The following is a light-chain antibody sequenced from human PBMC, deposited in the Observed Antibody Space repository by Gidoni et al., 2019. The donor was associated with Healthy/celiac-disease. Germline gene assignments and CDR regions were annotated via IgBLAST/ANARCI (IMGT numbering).Light chain of an antibody. V-gene: IGKV3-20*01. J-gene: IGKJ5*01. CDR2: GAS. CDR1: QSVSSSY. CDR3: QQYGSSLIT. Sequence: RATLSCRASQSVSSSYLAWYQQKPGQAPRLLIYGASSRATGIPDSFSGSGSGTDFTLTISRLEPEDFAVYYCQQYGSSLITFGQGTRLEIK.